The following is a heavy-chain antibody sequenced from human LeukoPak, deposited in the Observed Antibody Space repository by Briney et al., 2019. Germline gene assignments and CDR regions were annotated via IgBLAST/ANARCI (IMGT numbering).Heavy chain of an antibody. CDR3: ARLRVVAAAEFDP. J-gene: IGHJ5*02. CDR2: IYHSGST. V-gene: IGHV4-38-2*01. Sequence: TSETLSLTCAVSGYSISSGYYWGWIRQPPGKGLEWIGSIYHSGSTYYNPSLKSRVTISVDTSKNQFSLKLSSVTAADTAVYYCARLRVVAAAEFDPWGQGTLVTVSS. CDR1: GYSISSGYY. D-gene: IGHD6-13*01.